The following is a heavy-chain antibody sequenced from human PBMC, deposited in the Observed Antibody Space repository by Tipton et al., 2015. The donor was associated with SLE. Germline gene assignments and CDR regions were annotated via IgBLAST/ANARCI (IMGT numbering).Heavy chain of an antibody. CDR2: IYSGGTSV. J-gene: IGHJ4*02. V-gene: IGHV3-23*03. CDR3: ARERIGFDY. Sequence: GSLRLSCAASGFTFGNFAMSWVRQAPGKGLEWVSVIYSGGTSVYYADSVKGRFTISRDNAKNSLYLQMNNLRAEDTAVYYCARERIGFDYWGQGALVTVSS. D-gene: IGHD2/OR15-2a*01. CDR1: GFTFGNFA.